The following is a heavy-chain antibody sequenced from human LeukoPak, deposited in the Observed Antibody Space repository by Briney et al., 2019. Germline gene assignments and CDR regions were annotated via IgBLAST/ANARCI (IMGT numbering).Heavy chain of an antibody. CDR2: IIPIFGTA. V-gene: IGHV1-69*05. CDR1: GGTFSRYA. J-gene: IGHJ4*02. D-gene: IGHD3-22*01. Sequence: SVKVSCKASGGTFSRYAISWVRQAPGQGLEWMGGIIPIFGTANYAQKFQGRVTITTDESTSTAYVELSSLRSEDTAVYYCAREGADYDSSGYYTRRFDYWGQGTLVTVSS. CDR3: AREGADYDSSGYYTRRFDY.